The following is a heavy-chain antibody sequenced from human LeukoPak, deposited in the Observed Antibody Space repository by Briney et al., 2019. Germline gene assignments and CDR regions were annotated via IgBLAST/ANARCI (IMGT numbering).Heavy chain of an antibody. D-gene: IGHD3-22*01. V-gene: IGHV3-9*01. Sequence: PGRSLRLSCAASGFTFDDYAMPWVRQAPGKGLEWVSGISWNSGSIGYADSVKGRFTISRDNAKNSLYLQMNSLRAEDTALYYCAKGRSYYYDSSGLDYWGQGTLVTVSS. J-gene: IGHJ4*02. CDR3: AKGRSYYYDSSGLDY. CDR2: ISWNSGSI. CDR1: GFTFDDYA.